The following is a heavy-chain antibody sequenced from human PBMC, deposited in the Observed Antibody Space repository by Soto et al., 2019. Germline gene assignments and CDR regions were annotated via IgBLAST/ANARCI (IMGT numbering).Heavy chain of an antibody. CDR1: SGSVNNYH. V-gene: IGHV4-4*07. J-gene: IGHJ2*01. CDR2: MFDSANT. CDR3: ARDLLTSYFDL. Sequence: QVEVQESGPGLVKPSETLSLTCTFSSGSVNNYHLSWIWQPAGGGLEWIGRMFDSANTKLNPTRQSRVTMSKDGSKNLFYLKWTSVTAAAAYVYYCARDLLTSYFDLWGRGTLVTVSS.